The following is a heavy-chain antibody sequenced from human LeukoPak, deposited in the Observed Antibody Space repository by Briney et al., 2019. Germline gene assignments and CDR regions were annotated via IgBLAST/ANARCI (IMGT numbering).Heavy chain of an antibody. Sequence: SETLSLTCAVYGGSFSGYYWSWIRQPPGKGLEWIGEINHSGSTNYNPSHKSRVTISVDTSKNQFSLKLSSVTAADTAVYYCARVYPNVIVATIRSYFDYWGQGTLVTVSS. V-gene: IGHV4-34*01. CDR1: GGSFSGYY. CDR2: INHSGST. CDR3: ARVYPNVIVATIRSYFDY. D-gene: IGHD5-12*01. J-gene: IGHJ4*02.